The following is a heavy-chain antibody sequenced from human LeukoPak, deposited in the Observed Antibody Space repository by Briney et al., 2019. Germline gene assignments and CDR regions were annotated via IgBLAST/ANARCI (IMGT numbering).Heavy chain of an antibody. CDR1: GFTFSSYG. CDR2: IHHDGRVK. CDR3: TRDNAGGPGKVSYGSDH. V-gene: IGHV3-33*01. J-gene: IGHJ4*02. Sequence: GRSLRLSCAASGFTFSSYGMHWVRQASGKGLEWVAVIHHDGRVKYNADSVKGRFTISRDNSKNTLYLQMNSLRAEDTAVYYCTRDNAGGPGKVSYGSDHWGQGTLVTVSS. D-gene: IGHD5-18*01.